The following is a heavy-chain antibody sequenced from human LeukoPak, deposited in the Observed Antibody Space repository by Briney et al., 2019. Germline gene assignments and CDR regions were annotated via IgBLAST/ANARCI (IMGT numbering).Heavy chain of an antibody. CDR3: ARDGFDFWSGRHY. D-gene: IGHD3-3*01. Sequence: GGSLRLSCAASGFTFSNYSMNWVRQAPGNGLEWVSSISSSSSYIYYADSVKGRFTISRDNAKNSLYLQMNSLRAEDTAVYYCARDGFDFWSGRHYWGQGTLVTVSS. CDR1: GFTFSNYS. V-gene: IGHV3-21*01. J-gene: IGHJ4*02. CDR2: ISSSSSYI.